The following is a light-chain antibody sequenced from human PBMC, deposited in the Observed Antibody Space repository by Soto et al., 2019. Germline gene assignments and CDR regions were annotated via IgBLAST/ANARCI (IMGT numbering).Light chain of an antibody. J-gene: IGKJ2*01. CDR3: QQSYNTPQYT. CDR1: QTISSY. V-gene: IGKV1-39*01. CDR2: AAS. Sequence: DIQMTQSPSSLSASVGDRVTITCRASQTISSYLNGYQQKPGKAPKLLIYAASSLQSGVPSRFSGSGSGIDFTLTISSLQPEDFAIYYCQQSYNTPQYTFGQGTELEIK.